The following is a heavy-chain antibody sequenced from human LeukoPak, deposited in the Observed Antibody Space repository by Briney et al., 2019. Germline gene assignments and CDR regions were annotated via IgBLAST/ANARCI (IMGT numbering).Heavy chain of an antibody. CDR1: GFTVSGNY. CDR3: ARESAAGFDY. Sequence: GGSLRLSCAVSGFTVSGNYMSWVRQAPGKGLEWVSLIYSGGTTYYADSVKGRFTISRDNSKNTLYLQMNSLRAEDAAVYYCARESAAGFDYWGQGTLVTVSS. D-gene: IGHD6-13*01. J-gene: IGHJ4*02. V-gene: IGHV3-66*01. CDR2: IYSGGTT.